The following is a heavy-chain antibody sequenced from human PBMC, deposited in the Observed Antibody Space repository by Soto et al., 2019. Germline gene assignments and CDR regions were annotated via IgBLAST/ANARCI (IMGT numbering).Heavy chain of an antibody. CDR1: GGSFSGYY. Sequence: PSETLSLTCAVYGGSFSGYYWTWIRQPPGKGLEWIGEINHSGSTNYNPSLKSRVTISVYTCMNQFSLKLSSVTAPDTAAYYCARKVVAAAILKVNYYYGMDVWGQGTTVTVSS. D-gene: IGHD2-2*02. CDR2: INHSGST. J-gene: IGHJ6*02. CDR3: ARKVVAAAILKVNYYYGMDV. V-gene: IGHV4-34*01.